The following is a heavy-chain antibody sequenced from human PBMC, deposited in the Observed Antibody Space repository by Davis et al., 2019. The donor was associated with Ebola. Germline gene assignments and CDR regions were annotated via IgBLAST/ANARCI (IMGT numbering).Heavy chain of an antibody. CDR3: ARWRNSTGRFDC. CDR2: IKQDGSEK. V-gene: IGHV3-7*01. J-gene: IGHJ4*02. D-gene: IGHD1-1*01. Sequence: GGSLRLSCAASGFTFSSYAMHWVRQAPGKGLEWVANIKQDGSEKYYVDSVKGRFTISRDNAEKSLYLQMNSLRVEDTAVYYCARWRNSTGRFDCWGQGTPVTVFS. CDR1: GFTFSSYA.